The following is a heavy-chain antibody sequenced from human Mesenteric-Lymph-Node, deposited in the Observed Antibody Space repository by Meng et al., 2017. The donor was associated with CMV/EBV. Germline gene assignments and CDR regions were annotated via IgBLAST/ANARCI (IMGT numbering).Heavy chain of an antibody. CDR3: ARGHHCNSTSCSNYPDYYDYGMDV. J-gene: IGHJ6*02. Sequence: GESLKISCAASGFPFSTYPLSWVRQAPGKGLEWVSLIYGGGSSTYYADSVKGRFTISRENAKSSLYLQINSLRVGDTAVYYCARGHHCNSTSCSNYPDYYDYGMDVWGQGTTVTVSS. CDR2: IYGGGSST. V-gene: IGHV3-23*03. CDR1: GFPFSTYP. D-gene: IGHD2-2*01.